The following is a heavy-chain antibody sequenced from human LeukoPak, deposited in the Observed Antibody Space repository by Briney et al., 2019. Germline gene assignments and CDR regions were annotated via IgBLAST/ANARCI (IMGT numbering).Heavy chain of an antibody. J-gene: IGHJ6*03. CDR1: GFTFSSYA. Sequence: GRSLRLSCAASGFTFSSYAMRWVRQAPGKGLEWVAVILYDGSNKYYADSVKGRFTISRDNSKNTLYVQMNSLRAEDTAVYYCARDRAYYDILTGYYPHYYYYYYMDVWGKGTTVTVSS. CDR3: ARDRAYYDILTGYYPHYYYYYYMDV. D-gene: IGHD3-9*01. CDR2: ILYDGSNK. V-gene: IGHV3-30*04.